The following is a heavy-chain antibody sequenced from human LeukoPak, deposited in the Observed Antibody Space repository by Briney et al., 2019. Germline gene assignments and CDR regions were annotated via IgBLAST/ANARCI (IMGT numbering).Heavy chain of an antibody. Sequence: TGGSLRLSCAASGFTFSSYWMSWVRQAPGKGLQWVANIKQDGGEIYYLDSVKGRFTISRDNAKNSLYLQMNSLRAEDTAVYYCARLGAAQTYDYWGQGTLVTVSS. CDR3: ARLGAAQTYDY. CDR2: IKQDGGEI. D-gene: IGHD3-16*01. CDR1: GFTFSSYW. V-gene: IGHV3-7*04. J-gene: IGHJ4*02.